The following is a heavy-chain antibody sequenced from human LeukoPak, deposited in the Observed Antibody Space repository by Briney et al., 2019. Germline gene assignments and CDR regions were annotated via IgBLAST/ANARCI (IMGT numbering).Heavy chain of an antibody. Sequence: GGSQRLSCAASGFTFGSYAMSWVRQAPGKGLEWVSAISGSGGSTYYADSVKGRFTISRDNSKNTLYLQMNSLRAEDTAVYYCAKLGPTVTATYYFDYWGQGTLVTVSS. CDR1: GFTFGSYA. CDR2: ISGSGGST. V-gene: IGHV3-23*01. J-gene: IGHJ4*02. D-gene: IGHD4-17*01. CDR3: AKLGPTVTATYYFDY.